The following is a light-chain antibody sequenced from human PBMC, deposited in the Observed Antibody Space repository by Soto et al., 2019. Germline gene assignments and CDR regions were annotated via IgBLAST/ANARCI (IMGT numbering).Light chain of an antibody. Sequence: EIVLTQSPGTLSLSPGERATLSCRASQSVSSSYLAWYQQNRGQAPRLLIYGASSRAPGIPDRFGGSGSGTDFTLTISRLEPEDFAVYYCHQYGSSRWTFGQVTKVEIK. CDR2: GAS. CDR3: HQYGSSRWT. CDR1: QSVSSSY. V-gene: IGKV3-20*01. J-gene: IGKJ1*01.